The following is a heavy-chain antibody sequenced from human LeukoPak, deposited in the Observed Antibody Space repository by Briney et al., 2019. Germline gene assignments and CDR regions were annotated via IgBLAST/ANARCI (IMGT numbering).Heavy chain of an antibody. V-gene: IGHV3-30*02. CDR2: IRYDGHNK. J-gene: IGHJ4*02. CDR3: AKSQNYYDNSGYYYLDY. Sequence: GGSLRLSCAASGISFSSFGMHWVRQAPGKGLEWVTFIRYDGHNKYYADSVKGRFTISRDNSKNTLYLQMNSLRSEDTAVYYCAKSQNYYDNSGYYYLDYWGQGNLVTVSS. D-gene: IGHD3-22*01. CDR1: GISFSSFG.